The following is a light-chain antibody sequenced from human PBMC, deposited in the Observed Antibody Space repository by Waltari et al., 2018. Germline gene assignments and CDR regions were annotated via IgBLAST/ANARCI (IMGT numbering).Light chain of an antibody. Sequence: AIQLTQSPSSLSASVGDKVTITCRASQGIRVYLAWYQQKPGKAPKLLIYGASSLQSGVPSRFSGGASGSDFTLTISSLQPEDSATYYCLQDYIYPRTFGQGTKVELK. J-gene: IGKJ1*01. CDR3: LQDYIYPRT. CDR2: GAS. V-gene: IGKV1-6*02. CDR1: QGIRVY.